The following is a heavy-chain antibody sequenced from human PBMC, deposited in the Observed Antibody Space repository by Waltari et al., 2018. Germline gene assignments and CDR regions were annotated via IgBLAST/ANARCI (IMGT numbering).Heavy chain of an antibody. CDR2: IYTSGST. CDR1: GGSISSGSYY. D-gene: IGHD5-12*01. V-gene: IGHV4-61*09. J-gene: IGHJ4*02. Sequence: QVQLQESGPGLVKPSQTLSLTCTVSGGSISSGSYYWSWTRQPAGKGLEWIGYIYTSGSTNYNPSLKSRVTISVDTSKNQFSLKLSSVTAADTAVYYCARERDGYNSFNYWGQGTLVTVSS. CDR3: ARERDGYNSFNY.